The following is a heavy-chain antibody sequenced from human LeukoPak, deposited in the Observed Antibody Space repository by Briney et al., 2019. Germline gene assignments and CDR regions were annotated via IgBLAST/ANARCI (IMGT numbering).Heavy chain of an antibody. CDR1: GDSVSSNNAA. J-gene: IGHJ5*02. CDR2: TYYRSKWYN. Sequence: SQTLSLTCAISGDSVSSNNAAWNWIRQSPSRGLEWLGRTYYRSKWYNDYAVSVKSRITINPDTSKNQFSLKLSSVTAADTAVYYCARGGATRLDPWGQGTLVTVSS. CDR3: ARGGATRLDP. D-gene: IGHD1-26*01. V-gene: IGHV6-1*01.